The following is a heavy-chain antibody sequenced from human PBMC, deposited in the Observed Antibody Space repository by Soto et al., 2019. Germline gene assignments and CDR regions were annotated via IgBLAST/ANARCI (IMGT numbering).Heavy chain of an antibody. CDR1: GFTFGNYW. D-gene: IGHD6-25*01. J-gene: IGHJ3*02. V-gene: IGHV3-7*05. CDR2: MKGDGSAK. Sequence: EVQLVESGGGLVQPGGSLRLSCAASGFTFGNYWMTWVRQAPGKGLEWVANMKGDGSAKCYLYSVRGRFTVSRDNAENSLFLQMNILRAEDTALYYCARDVSAGSSGYYLDAFDIWGQGTMVTVS. CDR3: ARDVSAGSSGYYLDAFDI.